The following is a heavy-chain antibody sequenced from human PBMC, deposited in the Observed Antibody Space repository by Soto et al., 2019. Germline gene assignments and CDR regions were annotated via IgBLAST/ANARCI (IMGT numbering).Heavy chain of an antibody. CDR3: AREALYSSGWPLDY. J-gene: IGHJ4*02. Sequence: GASVKVSCKASGYTFTSYAMHWVRQAPGQRLEWMGWINAGNGNTKYSQKFQGRVTVTRDTSASTAYMELSSLRSEDTAVYYCAREALYSSGWPLDYWGQGTLVTVSS. D-gene: IGHD6-19*01. V-gene: IGHV1-3*01. CDR2: INAGNGNT. CDR1: GYTFTSYA.